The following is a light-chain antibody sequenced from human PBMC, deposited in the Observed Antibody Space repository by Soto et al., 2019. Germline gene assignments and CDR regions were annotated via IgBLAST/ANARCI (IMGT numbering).Light chain of an antibody. V-gene: IGKV1-9*01. J-gene: IGKJ5*01. CDR2: ASS. CDR3: QQLNTFPVT. Sequence: DIQLTQSPSFLSASVGDRVIISCRASQGISSYLAWYQQTPGKAPKLLIYASSTLQSGVPSRFSGSGSGTEFTLTIGSLQPEDFATYYCQQLNTFPVTFGQGTRLDI. CDR1: QGISSY.